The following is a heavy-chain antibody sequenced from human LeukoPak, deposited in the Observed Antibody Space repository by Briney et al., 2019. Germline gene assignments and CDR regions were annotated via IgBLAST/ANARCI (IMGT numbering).Heavy chain of an antibody. Sequence: RAGGSLRLSCAASGFTFSNAWMSWVRQAPGKGLEWVSSISSSSSYIYYADSVKGRSTISRDNAKNSLYLQMNSLRAEDTAVYYCARDMHCSSTSCFTPFDYWGQGILVTVSS. D-gene: IGHD2-2*02. V-gene: IGHV3-21*01. CDR1: GFTFSNAW. J-gene: IGHJ4*02. CDR2: ISSSSSYI. CDR3: ARDMHCSSTSCFTPFDY.